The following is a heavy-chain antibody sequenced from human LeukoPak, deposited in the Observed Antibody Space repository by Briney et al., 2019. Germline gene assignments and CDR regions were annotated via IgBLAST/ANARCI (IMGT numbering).Heavy chain of an antibody. CDR1: GGSISSGSYY. J-gene: IGHJ5*02. CDR2: IYTSGST. Sequence: SETLSLTCTVSGGSISSGSYYWSWIRQPAGKGLEWIGRIYTSGSTNYNPSLKSRVTISVDTSKNQFSLKLSSVTAADTAVYYCARVVPADNWFDPWGQGTLVTVSS. D-gene: IGHD2-2*01. V-gene: IGHV4-61*02. CDR3: ARVVPADNWFDP.